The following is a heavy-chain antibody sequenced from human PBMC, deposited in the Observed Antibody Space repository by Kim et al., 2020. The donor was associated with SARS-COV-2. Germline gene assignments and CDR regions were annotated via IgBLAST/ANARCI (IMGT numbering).Heavy chain of an antibody. CDR1: GFTFISYA. CDR2: ISSNGGST. D-gene: IGHD4-17*01. Sequence: GGSLRLFCSASGFTFISYAMHWVRQAPGKGLEYVSAISSNGGSTDYADSVKGRFTISRDNSKNTLYLQMSSLRAEDTAIYYCVKDRYGDYAGDYWGQGTLVTVSS. CDR3: VKDRYGDYAGDY. V-gene: IGHV3-64D*09. J-gene: IGHJ4*02.